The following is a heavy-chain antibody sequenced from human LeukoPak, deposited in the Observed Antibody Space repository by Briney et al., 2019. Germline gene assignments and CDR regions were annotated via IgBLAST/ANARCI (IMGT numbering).Heavy chain of an antibody. CDR2: SKSKTDGGTT. V-gene: IGHV3-15*01. J-gene: IGHJ6*03. D-gene: IGHD3-9*01. Sequence: GGSLRLSCAASGFTFSNAWMSWVRQAPGKGLEWVGRSKSKTDGGTTDYAAPVNGRFTISRDDSKNTLYLQMNSLKTEDTAVYYCTRSNYDILTGYWAYYYMDVWGKGTTVTVSS. CDR1: GFTFSNAW. CDR3: TRSNYDILTGYWAYYYMDV.